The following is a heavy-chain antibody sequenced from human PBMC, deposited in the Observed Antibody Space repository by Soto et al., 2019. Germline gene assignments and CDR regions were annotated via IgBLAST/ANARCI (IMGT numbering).Heavy chain of an antibody. Sequence: SETLSLTCTVSGGSISSSSYYCGWIRQPPGKGLEWSGSIYYSGSTYYNASGKSRVTISVDTSKNQFSPKLSSVTAADTAVYYWARHRLVWFGELPPLANWFDPWGQGTLVTVSS. CDR2: IYYSGST. J-gene: IGHJ5*02. CDR1: GGSISSSSYY. V-gene: IGHV4-39*01. CDR3: ARHRLVWFGELPPLANWFDP. D-gene: IGHD3-10*01.